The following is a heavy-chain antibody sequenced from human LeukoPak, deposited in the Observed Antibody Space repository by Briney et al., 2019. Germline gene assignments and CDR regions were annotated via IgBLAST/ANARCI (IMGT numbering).Heavy chain of an antibody. CDR2: INPNSGGT. V-gene: IGHV1-2*02. J-gene: IGHJ4*02. Sequence: ASVNVSCKASGYTFTGYYMHWVRQAPGQGLEWMGWINPNSGGTNYAQKFQGRVTMTRDTSISTAYMELSRLRSDDTAVYYCARDYYDSSGYYYVGYWGQGTLVTVSS. CDR3: ARDYYDSSGYYYVGY. CDR1: GYTFTGYY. D-gene: IGHD3-22*01.